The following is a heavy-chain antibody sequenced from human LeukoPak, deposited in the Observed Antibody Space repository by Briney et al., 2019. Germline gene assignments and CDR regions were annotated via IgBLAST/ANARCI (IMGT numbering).Heavy chain of an antibody. CDR3: ARGPKLLANFYNYAMDV. CDR2: ISTGGST. Sequence: GGSLRLSCAASGFTVSSNYMRWVRQAPGKGLEWVSVISTGGSTSYADTVKVRFTISRDNSRNTVYLQMNSLRAEDTAVYYCARGPKLLANFYNYAMDVWGQGTTVTVSS. J-gene: IGHJ6*02. D-gene: IGHD2-15*01. CDR1: GFTVSSNY. V-gene: IGHV3-66*01.